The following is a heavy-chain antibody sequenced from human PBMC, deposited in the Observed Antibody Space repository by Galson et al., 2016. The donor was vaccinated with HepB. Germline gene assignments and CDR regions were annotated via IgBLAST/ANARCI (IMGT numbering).Heavy chain of an antibody. V-gene: IGHV3-53*05. D-gene: IGHD1-26*01. Sequence: SLRLSCAASGFTVTRSYMSWVRQAPGQGLEWVSVIYSGGATYYTDSVRGRFTISRDDSKNTLFLQMDGLRPKDTAAYYCARGLVGSTTAFDSWGQGTLVAVSS. CDR1: GFTVTRSY. CDR2: IYSGGAT. CDR3: ARGLVGSTTAFDS. J-gene: IGHJ4*02.